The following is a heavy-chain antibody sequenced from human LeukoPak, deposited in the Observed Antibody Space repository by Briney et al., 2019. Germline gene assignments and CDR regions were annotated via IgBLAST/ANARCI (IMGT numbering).Heavy chain of an antibody. J-gene: IGHJ6*03. V-gene: IGHV5-51*01. D-gene: IGHD6-13*01. CDR1: GYRFTSYW. CDR2: IYPGDSDT. Sequence: GESLKTSCKGSGYRFTSYWIGWVRQMPGKGLEWMGVIYPGDSDTRYSPSFQGQVTISADKSISTAYLQWSSLKASDTAMYYCASQVAAAGTTPLGYYYYMDVWGKGTTVTVSS. CDR3: ASQVAAAGTTPLGYYYYMDV.